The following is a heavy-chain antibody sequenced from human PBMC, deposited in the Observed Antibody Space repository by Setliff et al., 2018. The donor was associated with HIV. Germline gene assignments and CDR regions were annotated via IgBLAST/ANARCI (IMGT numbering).Heavy chain of an antibody. CDR3: ARGRGPSRFDY. J-gene: IGHJ4*01. CDR1: GDTFSSYA. CDR2: MNPNSGNT. V-gene: IGHV1-8*03. Sequence: ASVKVSCKASGDTFSSYAISWVRQAPGQGLEWMGGMNPNSGNTGYTQKFQGRVTITRNTSITTAYMELSSLRSEDTAIYYCARGRGPSRFDYWGQGTLVTVSS.